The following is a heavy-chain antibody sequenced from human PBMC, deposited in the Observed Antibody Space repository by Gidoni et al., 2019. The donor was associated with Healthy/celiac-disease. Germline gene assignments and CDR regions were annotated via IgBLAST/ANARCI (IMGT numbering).Heavy chain of an antibody. CDR1: AGTLSRHT. CDR2: IIPICGTA. Sequence: QLGQSGAQVQKPASSVKVSCKASAGTLSRHTTSWVRKAPGHGLEWMGGIIPICGTANYAKKFQGRVTITADESTSTAYMELSSLRSEDTAVYYWARVLDGITEKYYYYYYMDVWGKGTTVTVSS. D-gene: IGHD3-3*01. J-gene: IGHJ6*03. V-gene: IGHV1-69*01. CDR3: ARVLDGITEKYYYYYYMDV.